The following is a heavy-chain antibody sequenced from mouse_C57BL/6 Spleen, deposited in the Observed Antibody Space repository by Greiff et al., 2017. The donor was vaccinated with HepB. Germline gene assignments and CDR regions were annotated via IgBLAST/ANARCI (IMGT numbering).Heavy chain of an antibody. V-gene: IGHV1-55*01. CDR1: GYTFTSYW. CDR2: IYPGSGST. CDR3: ARIYYGNDWYFDV. J-gene: IGHJ1*03. D-gene: IGHD2-1*01. Sequence: QVQLQQPGAELVKPGASVKMSCKASGYTFTSYWITWVKQRPGQGLEWIGDIYPGSGSTNYNEKFKSKATLTVDTSSSTAYMQLSSLKSEDSAVYYWARIYYGNDWYFDVWGTETTVPVSS.